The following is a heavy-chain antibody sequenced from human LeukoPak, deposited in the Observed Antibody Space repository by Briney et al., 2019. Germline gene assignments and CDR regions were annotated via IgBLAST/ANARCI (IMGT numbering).Heavy chain of an antibody. CDR3: AKDYSYGSIDY. Sequence: GGSLRLSCAASGFAFSSYGMHWVRQTPGKGLEWVAVISYDGSNKYYADSVKGRFTISRDNSKNTLYLQMNSLRAEDTAVYYCAKDYSYGSIDYWGQGTLVTVSS. CDR1: GFAFSSYG. D-gene: IGHD5-18*01. J-gene: IGHJ4*02. CDR2: ISYDGSNK. V-gene: IGHV3-30*18.